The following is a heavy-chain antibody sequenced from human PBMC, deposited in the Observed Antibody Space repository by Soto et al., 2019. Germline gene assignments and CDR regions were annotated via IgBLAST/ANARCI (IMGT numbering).Heavy chain of an antibody. CDR1: GFNFNDAW. Sequence: RGSLRLSCAASGFNFNDAWMNWVRQAPGKGLEWVGRIKSKTDGGTTDYVATVKGRFTISRDDSKDILYLQMNSLKTEDTAVYYCTTGSFDHQLLWGQGALVTVSS. V-gene: IGHV3-15*07. J-gene: IGHJ4*02. CDR2: IKSKTDGGTT. D-gene: IGHD2-2*01. CDR3: TTGSFDHQLL.